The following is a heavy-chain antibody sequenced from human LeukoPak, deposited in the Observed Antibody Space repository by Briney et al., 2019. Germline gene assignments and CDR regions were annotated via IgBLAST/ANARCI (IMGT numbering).Heavy chain of an antibody. Sequence: SETLSITCTVSGGSIISGGYYWSWIRQHPGKGLEWIGYIYYSGNTYYNPSLKSRITISVVTSKNQFSLKLNSVTAADTAVYYCARGWNYAAIDYWGQGTLVNVSS. CDR2: IYYSGNT. D-gene: IGHD1-7*01. CDR3: ARGWNYAAIDY. V-gene: IGHV4-31*03. CDR1: GGSIISGGYY. J-gene: IGHJ4*02.